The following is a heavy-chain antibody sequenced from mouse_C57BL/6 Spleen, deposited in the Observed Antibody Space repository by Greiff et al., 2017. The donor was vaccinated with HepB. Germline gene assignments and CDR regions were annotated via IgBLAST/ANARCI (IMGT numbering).Heavy chain of an antibody. Sequence: VQRKRAGAGLVKPAQAVCVTCSVTGYSITSGYYWNWIRQFPGNKLEWMGYIRYDSSNNYNPSLKNRISITRDTSKNQFFLKLNSVTTEDTATYYCARRGYCSNRGDYWGQGTSVTVSS. J-gene: IGHJ4*01. CDR1: GYSITSGYY. D-gene: IGHD2-5*01. V-gene: IGHV3-6*01. CDR3: ARRGYCSNRGDY. CDR2: IRYDSSN.